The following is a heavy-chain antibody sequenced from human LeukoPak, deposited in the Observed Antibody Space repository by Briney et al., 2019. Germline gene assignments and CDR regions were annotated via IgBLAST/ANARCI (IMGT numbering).Heavy chain of an antibody. Sequence: GGSLRLSCAASGFTFSSYGMHWVRQAPGKGLEWVAVIWYDGSNKYYADSVKGRFTISRDNSKNTLYLQMNSLRAEDTAVYYCARGSGYSYGPPDYWGQGTLVTVSS. CDR1: GFTFSSYG. CDR2: IWYDGSNK. J-gene: IGHJ4*02. V-gene: IGHV3-33*01. CDR3: ARGSGYSYGPPDY. D-gene: IGHD5-18*01.